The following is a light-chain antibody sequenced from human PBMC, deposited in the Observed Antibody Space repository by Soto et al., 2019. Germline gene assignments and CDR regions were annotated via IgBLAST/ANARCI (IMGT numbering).Light chain of an antibody. CDR3: GRYGSAPLT. V-gene: IGKV3-20*01. Sequence: EIVLTQSPGTLSLSPGERATLSCRASQSVSSSYLAWYQQKPGQAPRLLIYGASSRATGIPDRFSGSGSGTEFALSMSRGEPEGWAVYWWGRYGSAPLTVGGGSKV. CDR1: QSVSSSY. CDR2: GAS. J-gene: IGKJ4*01.